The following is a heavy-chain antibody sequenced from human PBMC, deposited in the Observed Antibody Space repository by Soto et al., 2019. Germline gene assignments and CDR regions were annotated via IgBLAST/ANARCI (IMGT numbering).Heavy chain of an antibody. CDR1: GYIFNTYG. CDR2: ISAYNGHT. Sequence: GASVKVSCKASGYIFNTYGISWVRQAPGQGLEWMGWISAYNGHTDYAQRFQGRVTMTTDTPTNTISMELRGLRSDDTAVYYCARGRTWGARDFDYWGQGTLVTVSS. J-gene: IGHJ4*02. V-gene: IGHV1-18*01. CDR3: ARGRTWGARDFDY. D-gene: IGHD3-16*01.